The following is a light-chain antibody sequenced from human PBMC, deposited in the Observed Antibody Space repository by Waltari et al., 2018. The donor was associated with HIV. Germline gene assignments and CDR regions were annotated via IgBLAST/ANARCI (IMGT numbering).Light chain of an antibody. Sequence: QSALTQPASVSGSPGQSITISCTGTSSDVGGYNYVSWYQQYPGKAPKLMIFDVSNRPSGVSNRFSGSKSGNTASLTISGLHTEDEADYYCSSYTSSSTLVCGTGTKVTVL. V-gene: IGLV2-14*01. J-gene: IGLJ1*01. CDR1: SSDVGGYNY. CDR3: SSYTSSSTLV. CDR2: DVS.